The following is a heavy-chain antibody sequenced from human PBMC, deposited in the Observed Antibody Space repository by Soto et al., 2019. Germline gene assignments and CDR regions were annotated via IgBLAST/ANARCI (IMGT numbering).Heavy chain of an antibody. J-gene: IGHJ4*02. Sequence: SSLAIRWVIKAKGKGLEWVSAISGSGGSTNYADSVKGRFTISRDNAKNTLFLQMSSLRAEDTAVYYCAVPLVPALDYWGQGTLVTVSS. CDR3: AVPLVPALDY. CDR1: SSLA. V-gene: IGHV3-23*01. D-gene: IGHD2-2*01. CDR2: ISGSGGST.